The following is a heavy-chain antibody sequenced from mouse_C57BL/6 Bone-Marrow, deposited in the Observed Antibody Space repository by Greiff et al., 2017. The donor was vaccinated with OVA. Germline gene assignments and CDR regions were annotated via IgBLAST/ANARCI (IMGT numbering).Heavy chain of an antibody. Sequence: VQLQQPGAELVKPGASVKLSCKASGYTFTSYWMPWVKQRPGQGLEWIGMIHPNSGSTNYNEKFKSKATLTVDKSSSTAYMQLSSLTSEDSAVYYCARSRYGNWYFDVWGTGTTVTVAS. D-gene: IGHD2-1*01. J-gene: IGHJ1*03. CDR1: GYTFTSYW. CDR2: IHPNSGST. CDR3: ARSRYGNWYFDV. V-gene: IGHV1-64*01.